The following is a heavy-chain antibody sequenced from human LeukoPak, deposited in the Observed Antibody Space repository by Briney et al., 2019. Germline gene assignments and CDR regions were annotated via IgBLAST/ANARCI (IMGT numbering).Heavy chain of an antibody. V-gene: IGHV3-23*01. Sequence: GRSLRLSCAASGFSFTTFAMSWVRQDPGKGLEWVSTTSGSDGSTYYADSVKGRFTISSDNSKNTLYLQMNSLRVDDTAVYYCARQWDLLREIDYWGQGTLVTVSS. D-gene: IGHD1-26*01. J-gene: IGHJ4*02. CDR1: GFSFTTFA. CDR2: TSGSDGST. CDR3: ARQWDLLREIDY.